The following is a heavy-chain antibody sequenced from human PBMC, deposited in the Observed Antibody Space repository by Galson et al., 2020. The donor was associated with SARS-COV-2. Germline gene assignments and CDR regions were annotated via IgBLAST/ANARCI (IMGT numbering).Heavy chain of an antibody. Sequence: ASVKVSCKASGYTFTSYGISWVRQAPGQGLEWIGWISAYNCNTNYAQKLQGRVTMTTDTSTSTAYMELRSLRSDDTAVYYCARPRSYYDSSGYYRWWFDPWGQGTLVTVSS. CDR1: GYTFTSYG. D-gene: IGHD3-22*01. CDR3: ARPRSYYDSSGYYRWWFDP. CDR2: ISAYNCNT. J-gene: IGHJ5*02. V-gene: IGHV1-18*01.